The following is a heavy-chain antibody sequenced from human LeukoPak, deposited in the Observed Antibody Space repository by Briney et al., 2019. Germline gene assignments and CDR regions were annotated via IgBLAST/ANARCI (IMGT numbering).Heavy chain of an antibody. Sequence: ASVKVSCKASGYTFTSYYMHWGRQAPGQGLEWMVLINPTGSSTAYAQKFQGRVTITRDMSTSTDYMELSSLRSDDTAIYYCARDNSLGDNAWWFDPWGQGTLVTVSS. J-gene: IGHJ5*02. CDR3: ARDNSLGDNAWWFDP. D-gene: IGHD1-26*01. V-gene: IGHV1-46*01. CDR2: INPTGSST. CDR1: GYTFTSYY.